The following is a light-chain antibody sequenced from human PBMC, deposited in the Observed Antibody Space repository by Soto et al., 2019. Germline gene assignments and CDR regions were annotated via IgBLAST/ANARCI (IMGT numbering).Light chain of an antibody. J-gene: IGLJ2*01. CDR2: DVN. Sequence: QSVLTQPASVSGSPGQSITISCTGTRSDIGGYNYVSWYQQHPGKAPKLIIHDVNNRPSGISNRFSGSKSGSTASLTISGLQAEDEAHYFCSSYTSNNNLDVVFGGGTKLTVL. CDR1: RSDIGGYNY. CDR3: SSYTSNNNLDVV. V-gene: IGLV2-14*03.